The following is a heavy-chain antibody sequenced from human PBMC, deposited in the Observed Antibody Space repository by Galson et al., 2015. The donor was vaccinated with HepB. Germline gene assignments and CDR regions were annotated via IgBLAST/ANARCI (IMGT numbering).Heavy chain of an antibody. CDR2: ITQSGST. CDR1: GGSFSTYH. V-gene: IGHV4-34*01. D-gene: IGHD3-3*01. CDR3: ARGKGRQVLLDYHYYGMDV. Sequence: ETLSLTCAVFGGSFSTYHWTWIRQPPGKGLEWIGEITQSGSTHSNPSLKSRVTISVDTSKNQFSLKVRSVTAADTAVYCCARGKGRQVLLDYHYYGMDVWGQGTTVSVSS. J-gene: IGHJ6*01.